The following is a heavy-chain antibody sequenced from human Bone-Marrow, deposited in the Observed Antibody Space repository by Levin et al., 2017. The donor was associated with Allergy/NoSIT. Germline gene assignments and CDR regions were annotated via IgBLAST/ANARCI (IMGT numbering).Heavy chain of an antibody. CDR3: AKDMGDFSKSFEN. Sequence: PGGSLRLSCSASGFTFTSYAMNWVRQTPGKGLEWVSAISGRGGVTYYADSVKGRFTISRDNSKNTLYLQMNSLRAEDTAVYYCAKDMGDFSKSFENWGQGTLVTVSS. D-gene: IGHD3-16*01. CDR2: ISGRGGVT. J-gene: IGHJ4*02. CDR1: GFTFTSYA. V-gene: IGHV3-23*01.